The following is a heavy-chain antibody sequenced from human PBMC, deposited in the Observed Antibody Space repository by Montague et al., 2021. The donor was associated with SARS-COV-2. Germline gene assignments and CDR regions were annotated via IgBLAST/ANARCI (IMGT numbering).Heavy chain of an antibody. V-gene: IGHV4-39*01. CDR3: ARAQMAVTEYYPDY. Sequence: SETLSLTCSVSGGSISSSSHYWAWIRQPPGRRPDWIGTIYDSGTTLYYPSLQTRITMSVDTSDNQFSLQLNSVSATDTAIYYCARAQMAVTEYYPDYWGQGILVTVSS. D-gene: IGHD2/OR15-2a*01. CDR2: IYDSGTT. CDR1: GGSISSSSHY. J-gene: IGHJ4*02.